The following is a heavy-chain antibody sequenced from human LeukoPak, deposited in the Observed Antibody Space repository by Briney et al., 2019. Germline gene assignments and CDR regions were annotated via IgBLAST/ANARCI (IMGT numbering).Heavy chain of an antibody. CDR3: AKDGGSYYDILTGYYIDYYYGMDV. CDR1: GFSFSDYY. CDR2: ISGSGGST. D-gene: IGHD3-9*01. V-gene: IGHV3-23*01. J-gene: IGHJ6*02. Sequence: PGGSLRLSCEASGFSFSDYYMNWIRQAPGKGLEWVSAISGSGGSTYYADSVKGRFTISRDNSKNTLYLQMNSLRAEDTAVYYCAKDGGSYYDILTGYYIDYYYGMDVWGQGTTVTVSS.